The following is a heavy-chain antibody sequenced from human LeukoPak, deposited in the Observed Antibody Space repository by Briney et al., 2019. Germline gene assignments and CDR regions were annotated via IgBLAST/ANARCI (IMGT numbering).Heavy chain of an antibody. J-gene: IGHJ4*02. D-gene: IGHD5-12*01. V-gene: IGHV3-66*01. CDR2: IYSSGGT. Sequence: GGSLRLSCVASGFTFDDYGMIWVRHAPGKGLEWVSVIYSSGGTYYADSVKGRFTISRDNSKNTLFLQMNSLRAEDTATYYCARDASGPGYWGQGTLVTVSS. CDR3: ARDASGPGY. CDR1: GFTFDDYG.